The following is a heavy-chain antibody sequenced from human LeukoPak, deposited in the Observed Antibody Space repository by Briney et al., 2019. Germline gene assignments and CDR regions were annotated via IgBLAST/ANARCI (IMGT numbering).Heavy chain of an antibody. V-gene: IGHV3-23*01. CDR3: AKAPLEAGTDYFDY. Sequence: GGSLRLSCAASGFTFSSYAMSWVRQAPGKGLEWVSVISDSGDRTYYADSVKGRFTISRDNSKNTLYLQMNSLRAEDTAVYYCAKAPLEAGTDYFDYWGQGTLVTVSS. CDR2: ISDSGDRT. J-gene: IGHJ4*02. D-gene: IGHD6-19*01. CDR1: GFTFSSYA.